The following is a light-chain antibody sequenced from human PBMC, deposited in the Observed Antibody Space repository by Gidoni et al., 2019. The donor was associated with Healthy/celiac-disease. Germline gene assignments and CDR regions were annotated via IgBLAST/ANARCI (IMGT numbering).Light chain of an antibody. CDR1: QSVLYSSNNKNY. V-gene: IGKV4-1*01. J-gene: IGKJ2*02. CDR3: QQYYSTPCT. CDR2: WAS. Sequence: DIVITQSPDSLAVSLGERATINCKSSQSVLYSSNNKNYLAWYQQKPGQPPKLLIYWASTRESGVPDRFSGSGSGTDFTITISSLQAEDVAVYYCQQYYSTPCTFGQGTKLEIK.